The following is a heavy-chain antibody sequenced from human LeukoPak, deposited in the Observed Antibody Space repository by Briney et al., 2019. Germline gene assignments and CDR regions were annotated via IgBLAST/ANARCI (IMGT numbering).Heavy chain of an antibody. CDR3: ARYCTNGVCYLDY. D-gene: IGHD2-8*01. Sequence: GSVKVSCKASVYTFTSYGISWVRQAPGQGLEWMGWISAYNGNTNYAQKRQGRVTMTTDTSTSTAYMELRSLRSDDTAVYYCARYCTNGVCYLDYWGQGTLVTVSS. CDR2: ISAYNGNT. V-gene: IGHV1-18*01. CDR1: VYTFTSYG. J-gene: IGHJ4*02.